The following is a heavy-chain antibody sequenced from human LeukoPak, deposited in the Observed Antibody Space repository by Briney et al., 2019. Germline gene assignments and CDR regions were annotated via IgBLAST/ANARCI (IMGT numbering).Heavy chain of an antibody. CDR2: ISSSSSYI. J-gene: IGHJ3*02. Sequence: GGSLRLSCAASGFTFSSYSMNWVRQAPGKGLEWVSSISSSSSYIYYADSVKGRFTISRDNAKSSLYLQMNSLRAEDTAVYYCARVGGSGSPQVDAFDIWGQGTMVTVSS. CDR3: ARVGGSGSPQVDAFDI. V-gene: IGHV3-21*01. CDR1: GFTFSSYS. D-gene: IGHD3-10*01.